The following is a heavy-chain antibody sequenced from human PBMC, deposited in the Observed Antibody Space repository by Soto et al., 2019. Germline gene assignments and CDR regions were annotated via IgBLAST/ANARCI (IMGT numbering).Heavy chain of an antibody. Sequence: QITLKESGPTLVKPTQTLTLTCTFSGFSLSTSGVGVGWIRQPPGKALEWLALIYWDDDKRYSPSLKSRLTITQDTLKNHVVLKMTTMDPVDTATYYFAHSRRGSYFDYWGQGTLVTVSS. CDR1: GFSLSTSGVG. J-gene: IGHJ4*02. CDR2: IYWDDDK. V-gene: IGHV2-5*02. CDR3: AHSRRGSYFDY. D-gene: IGHD3-16*01.